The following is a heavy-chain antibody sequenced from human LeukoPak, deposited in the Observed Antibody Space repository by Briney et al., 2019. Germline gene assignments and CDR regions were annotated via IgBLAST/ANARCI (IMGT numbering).Heavy chain of an antibody. CDR2: INPSDGAT. CDR1: GYTFTMYY. Sequence: ASVKVSCKASGYTFTMYYIHWVRQAPGQGLEWMGMINPSDGATTYAQRFQGRVTMTRDMSTTTVYMDLRSLRSEDTAVYFCGRELRGGLRANLGGLFASYNTYYYMDVWARGTTVTVSS. V-gene: IGHV1-46*01. J-gene: IGHJ6*03. CDR3: GRELRGGLRANLGGLFASYNTYYYMDV. D-gene: IGHD3-16*01.